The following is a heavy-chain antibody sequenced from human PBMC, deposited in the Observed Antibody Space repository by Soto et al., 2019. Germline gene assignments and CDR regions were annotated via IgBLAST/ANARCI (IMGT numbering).Heavy chain of an antibody. V-gene: IGHV1-69*13. CDR2: IIPIFGTA. J-gene: IGHJ4*02. CDR3: ARDAGGYLLDY. CDR1: GGTFSSYA. D-gene: IGHD1-26*01. Sequence: GASVKVSCTASGGTFSSYAISWVRQAPGQGLEWMGGIIPIFGTANYAQKFQGRVTITADESTSTAYMELSSLRSEDTAVYYCARDAGGYLLDYWGQGTLVTVSS.